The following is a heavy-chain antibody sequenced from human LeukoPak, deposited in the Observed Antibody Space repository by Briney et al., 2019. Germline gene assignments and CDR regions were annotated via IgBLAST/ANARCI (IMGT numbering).Heavy chain of an antibody. D-gene: IGHD3-3*01. CDR3: ARGTYYDFWSGYTNWFDP. CDR2: IYYSGST. CDR1: GGSISSGDYY. Sequence: PSQTLSLTXTVSGGSISSGDYYWSWIRQPPGTGLDRIGYIYYSGSTYYNPSLKSRVTISVDQSKNPVHLKLSSVTAADTAVYYCARGTYYDFWSGYTNWFDPWGQGTLVTDSS. J-gene: IGHJ5*02. V-gene: IGHV4-30-4*08.